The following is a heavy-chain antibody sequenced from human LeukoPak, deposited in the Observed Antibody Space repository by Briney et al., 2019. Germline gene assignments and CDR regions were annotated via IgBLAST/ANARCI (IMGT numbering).Heavy chain of an antibody. Sequence: GASAKVSCNASAYTFTVSSIYRIRHAPGQGLEWTGWINPNSGGTNYAQKFQGRVTMTRDTSISTDYLELRQLRPDDTAMYYCACAVEWLLYYIDYWGQGTLVTVSS. J-gene: IGHJ4*02. CDR3: ACAVEWLLYYIDY. CDR2: INPNSGGT. D-gene: IGHD3-3*01. V-gene: IGHV1-2*02. CDR1: AYTFTVSS.